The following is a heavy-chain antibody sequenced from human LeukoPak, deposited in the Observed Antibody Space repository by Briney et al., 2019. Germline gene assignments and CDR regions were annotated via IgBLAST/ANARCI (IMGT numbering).Heavy chain of an antibody. Sequence: ASVKVSCKASGYTFSSYYMHWVRQAPGEGLEWMGIINPSGGSTSYAQKFKGRVTMTRDMSTSTVHMELSSLRSEGTAVYYCARVAAEVVGVPGAIGFGWLRRDYYYMDVWGKGTPVTVSS. V-gene: IGHV1-46*01. J-gene: IGHJ6*03. CDR3: ARVAAEVVGVPGAIGFGWLRRDYYYMDV. CDR1: GYTFSSYY. D-gene: IGHD2-2*02. CDR2: INPSGGST.